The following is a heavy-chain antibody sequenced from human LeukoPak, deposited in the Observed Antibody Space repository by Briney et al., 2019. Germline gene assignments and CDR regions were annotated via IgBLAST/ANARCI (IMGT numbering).Heavy chain of an antibody. D-gene: IGHD1-26*01. CDR1: GFTFSSYS. Sequence: GGSLRLSCAASGFTFSSYSMNWVRQAPGKGLEWVSSISSSSSYIYYADSVKGRFTISRDNAKNSLYLQMNSLRAEDTVVYYCARAALGGIFDYWGQGTLVTVSS. J-gene: IGHJ4*02. CDR2: ISSSSSYI. CDR3: ARAALGGIFDY. V-gene: IGHV3-21*01.